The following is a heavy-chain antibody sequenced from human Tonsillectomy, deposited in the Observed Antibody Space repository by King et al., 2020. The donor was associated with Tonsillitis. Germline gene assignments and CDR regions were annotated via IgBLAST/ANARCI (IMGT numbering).Heavy chain of an antibody. CDR2: INHSGST. Sequence: VQLQQWGAGLLKPSETLSLTCAVYGGSFSGYYWSWIRQPPGKGLEWIGEINHSGSTNYNPSLKSRVTISVDTSKTQFSLKLSSVTAADTAVYYCARFARVQLERLGTPDYWGQGTLVTVSS. V-gene: IGHV4-34*01. D-gene: IGHD1-1*01. CDR3: ARFARVQLERLGTPDY. CDR1: GGSFSGYY. J-gene: IGHJ4*02.